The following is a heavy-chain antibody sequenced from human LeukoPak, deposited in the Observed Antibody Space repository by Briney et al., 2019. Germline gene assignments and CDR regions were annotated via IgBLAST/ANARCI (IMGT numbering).Heavy chain of an antibody. V-gene: IGHV4-34*01. CDR3: ARGIRLLRYFDWPLYYFDY. J-gene: IGHJ4*02. Sequence: PSETLSLTCGVYGGSFSGYFWRWVRQPPGKGLEWIGSIYYSGSTYYNPSLKSRVTISVDTSKNQFSLKLSSVTAADTAVYYCARGIRLLRYFDWPLYYFDYWGQGTLVTVSS. CDR1: GGSFSGYF. CDR2: IYYSGST. D-gene: IGHD3-9*01.